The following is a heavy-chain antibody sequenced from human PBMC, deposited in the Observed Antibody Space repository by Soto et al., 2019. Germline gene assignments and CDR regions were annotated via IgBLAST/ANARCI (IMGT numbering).Heavy chain of an antibody. Sequence: QVQLVESGGGVVQPGRSLRLSCAASGFTFSSYAMHWVRQAPGKGLEWVAVISYDGSNKYYADSVKGRFTISRDNSKNTLYLQMNSLRAEDTAVYYCARKSCSGGSCWLCYFDLWGRGTLVNVSS. CDR1: GFTFSSYA. CDR2: ISYDGSNK. J-gene: IGHJ2*01. V-gene: IGHV3-30-3*01. CDR3: ARKSCSGGSCWLCYFDL. D-gene: IGHD2-15*01.